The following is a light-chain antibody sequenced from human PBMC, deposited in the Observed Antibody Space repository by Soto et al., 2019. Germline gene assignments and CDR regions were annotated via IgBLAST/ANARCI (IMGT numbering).Light chain of an antibody. CDR3: MQGTHWPYT. V-gene: IGKV2-30*02. CDR2: RVS. CDR1: QSLVHGDTYTH. J-gene: IGKJ2*01. Sequence: DVVMTQSPLSLPVTLGQPASISCRSSQSLVHGDTYTHLNWFHQRPGQSPRRLIYRVSNRDSGVPDRLICSGSGSAFTREISRVEADDVGTYYGMQGTHWPYTFGQGTRLEIK.